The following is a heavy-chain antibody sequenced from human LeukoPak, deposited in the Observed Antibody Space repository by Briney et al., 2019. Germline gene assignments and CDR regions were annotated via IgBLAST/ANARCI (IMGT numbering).Heavy chain of an antibody. J-gene: IGHJ5*02. CDR1: GGSISSNY. D-gene: IGHD6-13*01. Sequence: SETPSLTCIVSGGSISSNYWSWIRQPPGKGLEWIGFIYYSGTTNYNPSLKSRVTISVDTSKNQFSLQLSSVTAADTAIYYCARQFTRIAAAPFDPWGQGTLVTVSS. CDR2: IYYSGTT. CDR3: ARQFTRIAAAPFDP. V-gene: IGHV4-59*01.